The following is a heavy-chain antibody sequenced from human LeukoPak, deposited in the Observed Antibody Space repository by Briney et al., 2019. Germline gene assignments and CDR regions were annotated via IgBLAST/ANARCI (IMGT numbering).Heavy chain of an antibody. J-gene: IGHJ5*02. V-gene: IGHV4-61*02. D-gene: IGHD6-6*01. Sequence: PSETMSLTCSVSGDSISHGTYYWSWIRQPAGQGLEWIGRIYTTGVTNYNPSLKTRVTISVDPSLNQFSLNLTSVTAADMAVYYCAREFLASRRNWVDPWGQGTLVTVSS. CDR2: IYTTGVT. CDR1: GDSISHGTYY. CDR3: AREFLASRRNWVDP.